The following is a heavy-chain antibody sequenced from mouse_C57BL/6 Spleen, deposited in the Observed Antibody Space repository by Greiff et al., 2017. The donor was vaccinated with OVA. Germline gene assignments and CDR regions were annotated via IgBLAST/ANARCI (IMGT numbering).Heavy chain of an antibody. D-gene: IGHD2-4*01. CDR3: AREGDDYSWFAY. CDR1: GFSLTSYG. Sequence: VQLQQSGPGLVQPSQSLSITCTVSGFSLTSYGVHWVRQSPGKGLEWLGVIWRGGSTDYNAAFISRLSISKDNSKSQVFFKMNSLQADDTAIYYCAREGDDYSWFAYWGQGTLVTVSA. V-gene: IGHV2-2*01. J-gene: IGHJ3*01. CDR2: IWRGGST.